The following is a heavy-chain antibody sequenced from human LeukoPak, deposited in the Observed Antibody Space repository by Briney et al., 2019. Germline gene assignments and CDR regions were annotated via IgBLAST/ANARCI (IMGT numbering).Heavy chain of an antibody. CDR1: GCTFSSYG. D-gene: IGHD2-2*01. CDR3: AKSKYVVPAASDAFEI. CDR2: IRYDGSNK. V-gene: IGHV3-30*02. J-gene: IGHJ3*02. Sequence: GGSLRLSCAASGCTFSSYGMHWVRQAPGKGLEWVAFIRYDGSNKYYADSVKGRFTISRENSKNTLYLKMNSLRAEDTAVYYCAKSKYVVPAASDAFEIWGQGTMVTVSS.